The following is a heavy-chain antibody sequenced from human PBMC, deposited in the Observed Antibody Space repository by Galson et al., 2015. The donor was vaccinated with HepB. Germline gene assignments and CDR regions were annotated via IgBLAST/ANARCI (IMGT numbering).Heavy chain of an antibody. Sequence: SLRLSCAASGFTFGDYAMSWFRQAPGKGLEWVGFIRSKAYGGTTEYAASVKGRFTISRDDSKSIAYLQTNSLKTEDTAVYYCTRGDCSSTSCYFRGMDVWGQGTTVTVSS. CDR3: TRGDCSSTSCYFRGMDV. V-gene: IGHV3-49*03. D-gene: IGHD2-2*01. CDR1: GFTFGDYA. CDR2: IRSKAYGGTT. J-gene: IGHJ6*02.